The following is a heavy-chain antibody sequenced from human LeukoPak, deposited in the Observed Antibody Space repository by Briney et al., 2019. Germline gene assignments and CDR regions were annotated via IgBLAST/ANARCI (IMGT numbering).Heavy chain of an antibody. CDR1: GGSISSSSYY. CDR2: IYYSGST. V-gene: IGHV4-39*01. D-gene: IGHD2-15*01. Sequence: SETLSLTCTVSGGSISSSSYYWGWIRQPPGKGLEWIGSIYYSGSTYYNPSLKSRITISVDTSKNQFSLKLSSVTAADTAVYYCARASGYCSGGSCYFDYWGQGTLVTVSS. J-gene: IGHJ4*02. CDR3: ARASGYCSGGSCYFDY.